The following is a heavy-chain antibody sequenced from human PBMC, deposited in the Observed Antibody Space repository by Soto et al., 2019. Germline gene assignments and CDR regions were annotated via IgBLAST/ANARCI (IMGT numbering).Heavy chain of an antibody. CDR3: ARERPDGSRLDP. CDR2: IYYSGST. V-gene: IGHV4-30-4*01. D-gene: IGHD6-13*01. CDR1: GGSISSGDYY. Sequence: QVQLQESGPGLVKPSQTLSLTCTVSGGSISSGDYYWSWIRQPPGKGLEWIGYIYYSGSTYYNPSLKSRVXXXVXPSKTQFSLKLSSVTAADTAVYYCARERPDGSRLDPWGQGTLVTVSS. J-gene: IGHJ5*02.